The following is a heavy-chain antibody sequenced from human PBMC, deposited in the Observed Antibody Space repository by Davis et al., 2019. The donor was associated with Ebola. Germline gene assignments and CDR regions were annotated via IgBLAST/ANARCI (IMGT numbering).Heavy chain of an antibody. V-gene: IGHV1-45*02. Sequence: SVKVSCKASGYTFTYRYLHWVRQAPGQALEWMGWITPFNGNTNYAQKFQDRVTITRDRSMSTAYMELSSLRSEDTAVYYCARAPGLIMPSYPFDHWGQGTLVTVSS. CDR3: ARAPGLIMPSYPFDH. J-gene: IGHJ4*02. CDR1: GYTFTYRY. D-gene: IGHD2-2*01. CDR2: ITPFNGNT.